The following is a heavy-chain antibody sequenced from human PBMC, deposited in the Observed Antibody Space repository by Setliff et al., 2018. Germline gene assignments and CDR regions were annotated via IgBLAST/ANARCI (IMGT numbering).Heavy chain of an antibody. D-gene: IGHD3-9*01. J-gene: IGHJ6*02. V-gene: IGHV3-74*03. CDR3: ARAYYGTVNGYSSYYGLDV. CDR1: GFTFSSYW. CDR2: VNDDGSSA. Sequence: GESLRLSCAASGFTFSSYWMHWVRQDPGKGLVWVSRVNDDGSSAMYADSVKGRFTMSRDNAKNTLYLQMNSLRAEDTAVYYCARAYYGTVNGYSSYYGLDVWGQGTTVTVSS.